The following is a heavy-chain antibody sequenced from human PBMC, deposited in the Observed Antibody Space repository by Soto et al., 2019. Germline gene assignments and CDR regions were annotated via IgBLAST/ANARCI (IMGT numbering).Heavy chain of an antibody. D-gene: IGHD6-13*01. Sequence: QVQLVQSGAEVKKPGASVKVSCKASGYTFTSYDINWVRQATGQGLEWMGWMNPNSGNTGYAQKCQGRVTRTRNTSISTAYMELSSLRSEDTAVYYCARSVGGTYSSSWFRHYYYGMDVWGQGTTVTVSS. J-gene: IGHJ6*02. CDR2: MNPNSGNT. V-gene: IGHV1-8*01. CDR1: GYTFTSYD. CDR3: ARSVGGTYSSSWFRHYYYGMDV.